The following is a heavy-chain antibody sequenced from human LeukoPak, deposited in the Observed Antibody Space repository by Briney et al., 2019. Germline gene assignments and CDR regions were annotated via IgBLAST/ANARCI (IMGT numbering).Heavy chain of an antibody. Sequence: PGGSLRLACAASGFTFSIYARRWVRHAPGKGLEWVASILDVGSNKYYADSVKGRFTISRDNSKNTLYLQMNSLRAEDTAVYYCARGPERTGVGTRYYYDMDVWGQGTTVTVSS. CDR1: GFTFSIYA. J-gene: IGHJ6*02. D-gene: IGHD2-8*01. CDR3: ARGPERTGVGTRYYYDMDV. V-gene: IGHV3-30-3*01. CDR2: ILDVGSNK.